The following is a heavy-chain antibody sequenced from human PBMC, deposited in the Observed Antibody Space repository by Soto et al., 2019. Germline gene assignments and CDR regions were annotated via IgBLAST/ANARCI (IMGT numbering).Heavy chain of an antibody. V-gene: IGHV4-59*01. Sequence: SETLSLTCTVSGGSISSYYWSRIRQPPGRGLEWIGYIYYSGSTNYNPSLKSRVTISVDTSKNQFSLKLSSVTAADTALYYCARMGVVGATTFDYWGQGTLVTVSS. J-gene: IGHJ4*02. D-gene: IGHD1-26*01. CDR2: IYYSGST. CDR3: ARMGVVGATTFDY. CDR1: GGSISSYY.